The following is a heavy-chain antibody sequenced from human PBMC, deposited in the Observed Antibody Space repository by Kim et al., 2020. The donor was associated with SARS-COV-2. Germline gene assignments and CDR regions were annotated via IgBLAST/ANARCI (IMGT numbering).Heavy chain of an antibody. Sequence: ASVKVSCKASGYTFTDYGISWVRQAPGQGLEWMGWISAYNGNTNYAQKFQGRVIMTTDTSTITAYMELSSLRYDDTAVYYCARDCSGGTCYYDAFDIWGQGTRVTVSS. CDR2: ISAYNGNT. V-gene: IGHV1-18*01. D-gene: IGHD2-15*01. CDR1: GYTFTDYG. CDR3: ARDCSGGTCYYDAFDI. J-gene: IGHJ3*02.